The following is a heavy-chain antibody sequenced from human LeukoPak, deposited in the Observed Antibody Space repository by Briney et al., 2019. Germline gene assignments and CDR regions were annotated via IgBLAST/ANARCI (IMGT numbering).Heavy chain of an antibody. V-gene: IGHV1-69*13. CDR1: GGTFISYA. CDR2: IIPIFGTA. Sequence: GASVKVSCKASGGTFISYAISWVRQAPGQGLEWMGGIIPIFGTANYAQKFQGRVTITADESTSTAYMELSSLRSEDTAVYYCARADYDYVWGSRGAFDIWGQGTMVTVSS. J-gene: IGHJ3*02. CDR3: ARADYDYVWGSRGAFDI. D-gene: IGHD3-16*01.